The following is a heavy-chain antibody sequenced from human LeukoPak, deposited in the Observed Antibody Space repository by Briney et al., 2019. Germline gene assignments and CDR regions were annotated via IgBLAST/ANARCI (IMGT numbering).Heavy chain of an antibody. CDR3: ARDSGSSPEGL. D-gene: IGHD3-10*01. J-gene: IGHJ4*02. Sequence: PSETLSLTCAVYGGSFSGYYWSWIRQPPGKGLEWIGEINHSGSTNYNPSLKSRVTISVDTSKNQFSLKLSSVTAADTAVYYCARDSGSSPEGLWGQGTLVTVSS. CDR2: INHSGST. CDR1: GGSFSGYY. V-gene: IGHV4-34*01.